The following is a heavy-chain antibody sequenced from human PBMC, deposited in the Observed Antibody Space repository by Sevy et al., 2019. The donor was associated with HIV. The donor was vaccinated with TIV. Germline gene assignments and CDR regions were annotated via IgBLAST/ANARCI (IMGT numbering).Heavy chain of an antibody. V-gene: IGHV4-59*01. CDR3: ASSGYSSSWYVGGAYYYYYMDV. Sequence: SETLSLTCTVSGGSISSYYRSWIRLPPGKGLEWIGYIYYSGSTNYNPSLKSRVTISVDTSKNQFSLKLSSVTAADTAVYYCASSGYSSSWYVGGAYYYYYMDVWGKGTTVTVSS. D-gene: IGHD6-13*01. CDR2: IYYSGST. J-gene: IGHJ6*03. CDR1: GGSISSYY.